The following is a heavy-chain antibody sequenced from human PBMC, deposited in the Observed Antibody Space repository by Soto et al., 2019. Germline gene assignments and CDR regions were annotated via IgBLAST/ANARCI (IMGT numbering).Heavy chain of an antibody. CDR1: GYTFTSYA. Sequence: QVQLVQSGAEEKKPGASVKVSCKASGYTFTSYAMHWVRQAPGQMLGWMGWINAGNGNTKYSQKFQGRVTITRDTSASTADMELSSLGSEDTAVYCCAGAVAVPADFDYWGQGTLVTVSS. V-gene: IGHV1-3*05. CDR3: AGAVAVPADFDY. D-gene: IGHD6-19*01. J-gene: IGHJ4*02. CDR2: INAGNGNT.